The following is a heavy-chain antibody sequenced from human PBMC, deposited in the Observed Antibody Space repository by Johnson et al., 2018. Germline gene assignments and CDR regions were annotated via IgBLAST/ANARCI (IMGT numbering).Heavy chain of an antibody. J-gene: IGHJ3*02. V-gene: IGHV1-69*01. Sequence: QVQLVESGAEVKKPGSSVKVSCKASGGTFSSYAISWVRQAPGQGLEWMGGIIPIFGTANYAQQFQGRVTITADESTGPADMELSSLRAEDAAVDYCARAGIRAAAGTLDAFEIWGQGTMVTVSS. CDR3: ARAGIRAAAGTLDAFEI. CDR1: GGTFSSYA. CDR2: IIPIFGTA. D-gene: IGHD6-13*01.